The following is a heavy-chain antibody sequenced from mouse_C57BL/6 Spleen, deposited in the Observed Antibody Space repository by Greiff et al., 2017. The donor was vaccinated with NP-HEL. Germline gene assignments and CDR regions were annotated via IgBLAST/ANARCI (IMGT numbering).Heavy chain of an antibody. J-gene: IGHJ3*01. CDR1: GFTFTDYY. D-gene: IGHD2-4*01. CDR2: IRNKANGYTT. CDR3: ARYDYDWFAY. V-gene: IGHV7-3*01. Sequence: EVNVVESGGGLVQPGGSLSLSCAASGFTFTDYYMSWVRQPPGKALEWLGFIRNKANGYTTEYSASVKGRFTISRDNSQSILYLQMNALRAEDSATYYCARYDYDWFAYWGQGTLVTVSA.